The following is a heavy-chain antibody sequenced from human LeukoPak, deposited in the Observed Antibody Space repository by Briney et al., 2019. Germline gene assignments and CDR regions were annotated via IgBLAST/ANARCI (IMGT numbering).Heavy chain of an antibody. CDR1: RGSTISGCYS. D-gene: IGHD2-2*01. CDR2: IYHSGST. CDR3: ARDFAVYCSSASSRYNWFDR. J-gene: IGHJ5*02. V-gene: IGHV4-30-2*01. Sequence: TLSLTRVVPRGSTISGCYSTSWIRQPPGKGLEWTGYIYHSGSTYYNPSLKSRVTISVDRPKNQFSIKMSYVTVADTTVYYCARDFAVYCSSASSRYNWFDRWGQVTLVTVSS.